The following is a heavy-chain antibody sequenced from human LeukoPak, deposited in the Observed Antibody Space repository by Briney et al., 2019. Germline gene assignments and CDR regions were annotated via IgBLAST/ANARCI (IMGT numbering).Heavy chain of an antibody. Sequence: PGGSLRLSCAASGFTFSSYSMNWVRQAPGKGLEWVSSISSSSSYIYYADSVKGRFTISRDNAKNSLYLQMNSVSAEDTAVYYCARGRGDCSSSSCLKWFDPWGQGTLVTVSS. CDR2: ISSSSSYI. CDR1: GFTFSSYS. V-gene: IGHV3-21*01. J-gene: IGHJ5*02. D-gene: IGHD2-2*01. CDR3: ARGRGDCSSSSCLKWFDP.